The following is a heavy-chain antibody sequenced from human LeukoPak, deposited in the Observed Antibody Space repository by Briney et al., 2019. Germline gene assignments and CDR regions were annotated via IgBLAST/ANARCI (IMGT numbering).Heavy chain of an antibody. CDR1: GGSISSSSYY. V-gene: IGHV4-39*07. CDR3: ARDFYGDYVSDAFDI. J-gene: IGHJ3*02. Sequence: SETLSLTCTVSGGSISSSSYYLGWIRQPPGKGLEWIGSIYYNSGSTYYNPSLKSRVTISVDTSKNQFSLKLSSVTAADTAVYYCARDFYGDYVSDAFDIWGQGTMVTVSS. D-gene: IGHD4-17*01. CDR2: IYYNSGST.